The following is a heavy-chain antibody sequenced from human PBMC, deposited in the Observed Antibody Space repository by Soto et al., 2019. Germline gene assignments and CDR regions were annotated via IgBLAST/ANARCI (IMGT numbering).Heavy chain of an antibody. V-gene: IGHV1-3*01. CDR3: ARGGATETLYWYFDL. D-gene: IGHD1-26*01. CDR2: INVGNGNT. J-gene: IGHJ2*01. Sequence: QVQLVQSGAEVKKPGASVKVSCKASGYTFATYAVHWVRQAPGQRLEWMGWINVGNGNTKYSQKFQGRVTITRDTSASTVYMELSSLRSEDTAVYYCARGGATETLYWYFDLWGRGTLVTVSS. CDR1: GYTFATYA.